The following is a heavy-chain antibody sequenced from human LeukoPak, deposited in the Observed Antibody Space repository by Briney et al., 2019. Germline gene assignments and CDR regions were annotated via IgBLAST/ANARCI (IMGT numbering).Heavy chain of an antibody. J-gene: IGHJ4*01. CDR2: IYYRST. CDR1: GGSISSYY. D-gene: IGHD3-22*01. V-gene: IGHV4-59*08. Sequence: SETLSLTCTVSGGSISSYYWSWIRQPPGKGLEWIGYIYYRSTNYNPSLESRVTISIDTSKNQLSLKLSSVTAADTAVYYCARHYDNDSYYYAHFDYWGQGTLVTVSS. CDR3: ARHYDNDSYYYAHFDY.